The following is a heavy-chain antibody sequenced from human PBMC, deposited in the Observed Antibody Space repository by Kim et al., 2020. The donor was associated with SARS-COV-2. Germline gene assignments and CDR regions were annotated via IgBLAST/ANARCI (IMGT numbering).Heavy chain of an antibody. J-gene: IGHJ3*02. D-gene: IGHD6-6*01. Sequence: GGSLRLSCAASGFTFGDFAMHWVRQVPGKGLEWVSGLSWNSGVIGYADSLKGRFTISRHNAENSLYLQMNSLRAEDTAFYYCAKDLVSSSFRAFHIWGQGTMVTVSS. V-gene: IGHV3-9*01. CDR2: LSWNSGVI. CDR1: GFTFGDFA. CDR3: AKDLVSSSFRAFHI.